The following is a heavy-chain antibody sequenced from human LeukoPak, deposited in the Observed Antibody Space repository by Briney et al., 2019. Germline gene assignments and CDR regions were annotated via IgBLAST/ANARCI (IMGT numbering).Heavy chain of an antibody. V-gene: IGHV4-4*02. CDR1: GGSISSSNW. D-gene: IGHD4-17*01. CDR3: ARHGIGENYYYYYMDV. Sequence: PSETLSLTCAVSGGSISSSNWWSWVRQPPGKGLEWIGEINHSGSTNYNPSLKSRVTISVDTSKNQFSLKLSSVTAADTAVYYCARHGIGENYYYYYMDVWGKGTTVTISS. J-gene: IGHJ6*03. CDR2: INHSGST.